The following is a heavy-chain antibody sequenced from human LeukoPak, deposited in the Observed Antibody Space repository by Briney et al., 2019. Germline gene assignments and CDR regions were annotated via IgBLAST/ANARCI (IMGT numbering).Heavy chain of an antibody. CDR3: ARDSSPEDYYYYYGMDV. J-gene: IGHJ6*02. D-gene: IGHD6-13*01. CDR1: GYTFTSYY. V-gene: IGHV1-46*01. Sequence: ASVKVSCKASGYTFTSYYMHWVRQAPGQGLEWMGIINPSGGSTSYAQKFQGRVTMTRDTSTSTVYMELRSLRSDDTAVYYCARDSSPEDYYYYYGMDVWGQGTTVTVSS. CDR2: INPSGGST.